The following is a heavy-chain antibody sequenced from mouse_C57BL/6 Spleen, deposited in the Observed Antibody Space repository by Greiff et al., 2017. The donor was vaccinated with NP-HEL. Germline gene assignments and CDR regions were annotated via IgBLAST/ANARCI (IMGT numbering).Heavy chain of an antibody. J-gene: IGHJ3*01. CDR2: IYPGSGST. V-gene: IGHV1-55*01. Sequence: QVQLQPGAELVKPGASVKMSCKASGYTFTSYWITWVKQRPGQGLEWIGDIYPGSGSTNYNEKFKSKATLTVDTSSSTAYMQLSSLTSEDSAVYYCASYDYDLAWFAYWGQGTLVTVSA. CDR1: GYTFTSYW. CDR3: ASYDYDLAWFAY. D-gene: IGHD2-4*01.